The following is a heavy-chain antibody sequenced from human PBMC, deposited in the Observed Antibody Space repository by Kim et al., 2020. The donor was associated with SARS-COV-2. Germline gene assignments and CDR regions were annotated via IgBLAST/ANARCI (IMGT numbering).Heavy chain of an antibody. V-gene: IGHV3-30*01. Sequence: ADSVKGRFTISRDNSKNTLYLQMNSLRAEDMAVYYCARERGSSWYWIDYWGQGTLVTVSS. CDR3: ARERGSSWYWIDY. J-gene: IGHJ4*02. D-gene: IGHD6-13*01.